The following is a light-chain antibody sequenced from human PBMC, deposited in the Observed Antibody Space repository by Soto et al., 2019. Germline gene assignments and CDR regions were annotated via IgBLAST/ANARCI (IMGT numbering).Light chain of an antibody. V-gene: IGKV1-5*03. CDR1: QIINSW. J-gene: IGKJ1*01. CDR2: KVS. CDR3: QQYNSYWT. Sequence: DIQMTQSPSTLSAFVGDRVTITCRASQIINSWLAWYQQKPGKAPKLLIYKVSTLGSGVPSSFTGSGSGTEFTLTISSLQPDDSATYYCQQYNSYWTFGQGTKVEIK.